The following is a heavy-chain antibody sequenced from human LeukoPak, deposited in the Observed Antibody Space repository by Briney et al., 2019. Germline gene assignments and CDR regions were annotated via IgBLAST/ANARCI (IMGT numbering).Heavy chain of an antibody. CDR1: GGSISSGGYY. CDR2: IYYSGST. D-gene: IGHD5-24*01. V-gene: IGHV4-31*03. J-gene: IGHJ4*02. CDR3: ARAPGEMATIIYFDY. Sequence: SETLSLTCTVSGGSISSGGYYWSWIRQHPGKGLEWIVYIYYSGSTYYNPSLKSRVTISVDTSKNQFSLKLSSVTAADTAVYYCARAPGEMATIIYFDYWGQGTLVTVSS.